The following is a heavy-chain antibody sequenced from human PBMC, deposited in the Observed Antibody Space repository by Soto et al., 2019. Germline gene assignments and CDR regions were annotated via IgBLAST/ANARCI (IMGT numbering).Heavy chain of an antibody. CDR2: IIPIFGTA. D-gene: IGHD5-12*01. V-gene: IGHV1-69*01. CDR3: ARVDIVATTYPVYFDY. CDR1: GGTFSSYA. J-gene: IGHJ4*02. Sequence: QVQLVQSGAEVKKPGSSVKVSCKASGGTFSSYAISWVRQAPGQGLEWMGGIIPIFGTANYAQKFQGRVTITAVESTSTAYMELSSLRSDDTAVYYYARVDIVATTYPVYFDYWGQGTLVTVSS.